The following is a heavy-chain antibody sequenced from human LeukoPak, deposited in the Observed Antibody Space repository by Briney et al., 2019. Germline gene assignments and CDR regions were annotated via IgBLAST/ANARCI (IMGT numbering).Heavy chain of an antibody. CDR1: GGSISSSSYY. D-gene: IGHD5-18*01. J-gene: IGHJ4*02. CDR2: IYYSGST. Sequence: SETLSLTCTVSGGSISSSSYYWGWIRQPPGKGLEWIGSIYYSGSTYYNPSLKSRVTISVGTSKNQFSLKLSSVTAADTAVYYCARHVVQPWLFDYWGQGTLVTVSS. V-gene: IGHV4-39*01. CDR3: ARHVVQPWLFDY.